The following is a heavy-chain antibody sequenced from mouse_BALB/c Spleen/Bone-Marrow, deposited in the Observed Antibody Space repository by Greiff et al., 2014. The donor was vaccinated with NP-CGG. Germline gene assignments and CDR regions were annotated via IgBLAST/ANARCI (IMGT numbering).Heavy chain of an antibody. CDR1: GYTFTNNW. J-gene: IGHJ4*01. CDR3: TRGSSYEGYAMDY. Sequence: VQLQQSGAELVRPGASVKLSCKASGYTFTNNWINWVKQRPGQGLEWIGNIYPSDSYTNYNQKFKDKATLTVDKSSSTAYMQLSSPTSEDSAVYYCTRGSSYEGYAMDYWGQGTSVTVSS. D-gene: IGHD1-1*01. V-gene: IGHV1-69*02. CDR2: IYPSDSYT.